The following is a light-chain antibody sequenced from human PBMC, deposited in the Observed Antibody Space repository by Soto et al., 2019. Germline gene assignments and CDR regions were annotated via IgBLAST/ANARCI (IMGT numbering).Light chain of an antibody. CDR2: GAS. CDR1: QGVGSN. CDR3: QQYNNWPPWT. J-gene: IGKJ1*01. V-gene: IGKV3-15*01. Sequence: EIGMTQSPPTLSVSPGERATLSCRASQGVGSNLAWYQQKPGQAPRLLIYGASTRATGIPARFSGSGSGTEFTLTISSLQSEDFAVYYCQQYNNWPPWTFGQGTKVEIK.